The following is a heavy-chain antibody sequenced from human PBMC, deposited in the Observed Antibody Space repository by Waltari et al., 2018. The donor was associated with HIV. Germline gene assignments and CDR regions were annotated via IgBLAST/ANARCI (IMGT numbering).Heavy chain of an antibody. Sequence: QVHLVQSGAEVKKPGASVKVSCKTSGYFFSSYYIHWGRQAPGQGLDWMGVLNPSGGATNYAQKLQGRVTMTTDTSTSTVYMELTNLRSEDTAVYYCAKDRQQYSYFGMDVWGQGTTVTVSS. CDR3: AKDRQQYSYFGMDV. V-gene: IGHV1-46*04. CDR1: GYFFSSYY. J-gene: IGHJ6*02. D-gene: IGHD1-1*01. CDR2: LNPSGGAT.